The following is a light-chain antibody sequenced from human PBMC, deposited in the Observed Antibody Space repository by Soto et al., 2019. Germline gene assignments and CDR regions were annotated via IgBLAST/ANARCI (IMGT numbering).Light chain of an antibody. V-gene: IGKV3-20*01. Sequence: EIVLTQSPGTLSLSPGERATLSCRASQTVGSSYFGWYQQKPGQAPRLLIYAASSRATRIPDRFSGSGSGTDFSLTIDSLAPEEYAVYFCQQYCSAPYTCGQGT. CDR2: AAS. CDR1: QTVGSSY. J-gene: IGKJ2*01. CDR3: QQYCSAPYT.